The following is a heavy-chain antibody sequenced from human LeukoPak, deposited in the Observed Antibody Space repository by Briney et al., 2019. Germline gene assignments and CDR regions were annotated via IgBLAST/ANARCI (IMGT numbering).Heavy chain of an antibody. J-gene: IGHJ4*02. D-gene: IGHD6-19*01. V-gene: IGHV3-48*03. CDR3: AGCSGWYMGAPFDY. CDR1: GYTFNTYT. CDR2: SSYSGSII. Sequence: GGSLRLSCAASGYTFNTYTMNWVRQAPGKGLEWVAYSSYSGSIIYYADSVKGRFTISRDNSKNLLYLQMSSLRAEDTATYYCAGCSGWYMGAPFDYWGQGTLVTVSS.